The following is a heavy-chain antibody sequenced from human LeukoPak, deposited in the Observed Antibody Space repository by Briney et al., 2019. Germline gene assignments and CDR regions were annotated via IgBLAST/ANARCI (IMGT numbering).Heavy chain of an antibody. CDR3: ATILRVRGHQTGETNDY. J-gene: IGHJ4*02. CDR1: GSSISYYY. V-gene: IGHV4-34*01. Sequence: PWETLSLTCTVSGSSISYYYWSWVRQPPGKGLEWIGVINHSGSNNYNPSLKSRLTISVDTSKNQFSLKLSSVTAADTAVYYCATILRVRGHQTGETNDYWGQGTLVTVSS. CDR2: INHSGSN. D-gene: IGHD3-10*01.